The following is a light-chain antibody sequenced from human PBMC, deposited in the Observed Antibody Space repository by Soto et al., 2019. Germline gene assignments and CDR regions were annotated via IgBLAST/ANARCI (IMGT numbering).Light chain of an antibody. CDR1: SSDVGSYNL. Sequence: QSALTQPAPVSGSPGQSITISCPGTSSDVGSYNLVSWYQQHPGKAPKLMIYEGSKRPSGVSNRFSGSKSGNTASLTISGLQAEDEADYYCCSYAGSSTFEVFGTGTKVTVL. CDR3: CSYAGSSTFEV. CDR2: EGS. J-gene: IGLJ1*01. V-gene: IGLV2-23*03.